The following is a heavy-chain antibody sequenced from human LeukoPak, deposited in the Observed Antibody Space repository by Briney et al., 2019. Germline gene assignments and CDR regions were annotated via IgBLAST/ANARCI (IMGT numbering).Heavy chain of an antibody. CDR1: GFTFSSYA. D-gene: IGHD6-13*01. Sequence: GGSLRLSRAASGFTFSSYAMHWVRQAPGKGLEWVAVISYDGSNKYYADSVKDRFTISRDNSKNTLYLQMNSLRAEDAAVYYCAKSGSSSWYLDYWGQGTQVTVSS. J-gene: IGHJ4*02. V-gene: IGHV3-30-3*02. CDR3: AKSGSSSWYLDY. CDR2: ISYDGSNK.